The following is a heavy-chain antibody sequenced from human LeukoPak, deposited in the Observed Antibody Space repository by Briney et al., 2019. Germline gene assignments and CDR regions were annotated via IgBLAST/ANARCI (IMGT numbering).Heavy chain of an antibody. J-gene: IGHJ4*02. D-gene: IGHD2/OR15-2a*01. CDR2: ISSSSSYI. V-gene: IGHV3-21*01. Sequence: GGSLRLSCAASGFTFSSYSMNWVRQAPGKGLEWVSSISSSSSYIYYAHSVKGRFTISRDNAKNSLYLQMNSLRPEDTAVYGCARPSIRGGRSRFLYLDQRVQRSLVAVSS. CDR1: GFTFSSYS. CDR3: ARPSIRGGRSRFLYLDQ.